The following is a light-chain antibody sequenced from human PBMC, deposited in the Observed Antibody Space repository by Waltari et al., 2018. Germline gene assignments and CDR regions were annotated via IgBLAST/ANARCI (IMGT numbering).Light chain of an antibody. CDR2: DVS. CDR3: YSYAGSYTYV. CDR1: SSYVAGYDY. Sequence: QSALTQPRSLSGSPGQSVTISCTGTSSYVAGYDYFSCYQQLPGKAPKLIIYDVSRRPSGVPDRFSGSKSGNTASLTISGLQADDEGDYYCYSYAGSYTYVFGTGTKVTVL. V-gene: IGLV2-11*01. J-gene: IGLJ1*01.